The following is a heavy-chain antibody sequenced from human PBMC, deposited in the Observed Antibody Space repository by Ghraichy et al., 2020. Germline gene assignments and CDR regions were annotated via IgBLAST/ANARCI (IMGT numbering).Heavy chain of an antibody. Sequence: GGSLRLSCAASGFTFSSYWMHWVRQAPGKGLVWVSRINSDGSSTSYADSVKGRFTISRDNAKNTLYLQMNSLRAEDTAVYYCARVMDTAMVFEIDYWGQGTLVTVSS. J-gene: IGHJ4*02. CDR2: INSDGSST. D-gene: IGHD5-18*01. CDR3: ARVMDTAMVFEIDY. CDR1: GFTFSSYW. V-gene: IGHV3-74*01.